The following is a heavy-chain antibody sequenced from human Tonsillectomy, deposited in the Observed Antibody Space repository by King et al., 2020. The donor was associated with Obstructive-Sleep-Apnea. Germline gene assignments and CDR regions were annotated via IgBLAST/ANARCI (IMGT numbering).Heavy chain of an antibody. CDR2: IKSKVDGGTT. D-gene: IGHD3-22*01. CDR1: GFTFSNAW. V-gene: IGHV3-15*01. J-gene: IGHJ3*02. CDR3: TTGRYYDRSNYTPFLDAFDI. Sequence: VQLVESGGGLVKPGGSLRLSCAVSGFTFSNAWMNWVRQAPGKGLEWVGRIKSKVDGGTTDYAAPVKGRFSISRDDSKNTLYLQMNSLKTEDTAVYYCTTGRYYDRSNYTPFLDAFDIWGQGTMVTVSS.